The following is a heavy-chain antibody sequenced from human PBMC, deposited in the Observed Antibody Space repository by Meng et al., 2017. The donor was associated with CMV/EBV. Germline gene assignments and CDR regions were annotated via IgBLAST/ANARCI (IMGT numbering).Heavy chain of an antibody. CDR3: ARDPSTTVVTWGYNWFDP. CDR2: ISSSGSTI. J-gene: IGHJ5*02. D-gene: IGHD4-23*01. V-gene: IGHV3-48*04. CDR1: GFSFSSYD. Sequence: GESLKISCAASGFSFSSYDMQWVRQAPGKGLEWVSYISSSGSTIYYADSVKGRFTISRDNAKNSLYLQMNSLRAEDTAVYYCARDPSTTVVTWGYNWFDPWGQGTLVTVSS.